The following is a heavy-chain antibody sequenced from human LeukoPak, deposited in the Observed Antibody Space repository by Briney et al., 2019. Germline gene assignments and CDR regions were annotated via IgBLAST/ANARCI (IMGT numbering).Heavy chain of an antibody. V-gene: IGHV4-59*01. D-gene: IGHD1-26*01. CDR1: GDSISSYY. J-gene: IGHJ4*02. CDR3: ARDGGLVGAAFDY. Sequence: PSETLSLTCTVSGDSISSYYWSWIRQPPGKGLEWIGCIYHSGTTNYNPSLKSRVTISVDTSKNQFSLQLNSVTAADTAVYYCARDGGLVGAAFDYWGQGTLVTVSS. CDR2: IYHSGTT.